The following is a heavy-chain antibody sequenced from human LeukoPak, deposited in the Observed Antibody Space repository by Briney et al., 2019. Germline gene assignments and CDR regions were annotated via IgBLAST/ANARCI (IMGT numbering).Heavy chain of an antibody. CDR1: GFTFSSYA. V-gene: IGHV3-23*01. CDR3: AKEALTIFGRYYGMDV. CDR2: ISGSGGST. Sequence: PGGSLRLSCAASGFTFSSYAMSWVRQAPGKGLEWVSAISGSGGSTYYADSVKGRFTISRDNSKNTLYLQMNSLRAEDTAVHYCAKEALTIFGRYYGMDVWGQGTTVTVSS. J-gene: IGHJ6*02. D-gene: IGHD3-3*01.